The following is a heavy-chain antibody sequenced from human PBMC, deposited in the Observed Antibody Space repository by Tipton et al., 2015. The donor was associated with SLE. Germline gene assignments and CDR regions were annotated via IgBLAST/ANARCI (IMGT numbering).Heavy chain of an antibody. CDR1: GGSFVGNY. D-gene: IGHD3/OR15-3a*01. Sequence: TLSLTCTVSGGSFVGNYWSRIRQPPGKGLEWVGYIYYSGSANYNPSLNSRVSISVDTSHNQFSLKLTSVTAADTAMYYCAQRSSFLTGHYTDWGQGTLVTVSS. V-gene: IGHV4-59*03. CDR2: IYYSGSA. J-gene: IGHJ4*02. CDR3: AQRSSFLTGHYTD.